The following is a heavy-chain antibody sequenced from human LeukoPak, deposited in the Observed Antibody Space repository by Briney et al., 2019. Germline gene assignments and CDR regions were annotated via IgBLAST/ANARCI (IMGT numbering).Heavy chain of an antibody. CDR1: GGSLSGYY. Sequence: SETLSLTCAVYGGSLSGYYWSWIRQPPGKGLEWIGEINHSGSTNYNPSLKSRVTISVDTSKNQFSLKLSSVTAADTAVYYCAMVQVVIKWELHYWGQGTLVTVSS. J-gene: IGHJ4*02. CDR2: INHSGST. CDR3: AMVQVVIKWELHY. V-gene: IGHV4-34*01. D-gene: IGHD1-26*01.